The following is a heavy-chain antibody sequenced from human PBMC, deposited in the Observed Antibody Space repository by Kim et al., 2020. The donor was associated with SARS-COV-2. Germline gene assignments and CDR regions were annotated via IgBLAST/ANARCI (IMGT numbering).Heavy chain of an antibody. J-gene: IGHJ4*02. V-gene: IGHV2-5*02. Sequence: SGPTLVKPTQTLTLTCTFSGFSLSTSGVGVGWIRQPPGKALDWLALIYWDDDKRYSPSLKSRLTINKDTSKNQVVLTMTNMDPVDTATHYCAHSRIRRGTRILVANISVNYWGQRTLVTVSS. CDR3: AHSRIRRGTRILVANISVNY. CDR1: GFSLSTSGVG. D-gene: IGHD5-12*01. CDR2: IYWDDDK.